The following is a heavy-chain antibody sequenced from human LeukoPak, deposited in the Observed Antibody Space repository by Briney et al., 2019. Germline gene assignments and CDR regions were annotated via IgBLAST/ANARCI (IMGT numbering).Heavy chain of an antibody. D-gene: IGHD6-13*01. CDR1: GFTFSSYG. CDR3: AKEMSIAAAGIDY. CDR2: IWYDGSNK. Sequence: PGGSLRLSCAASGFTFSSYGMHWVRQAPGKGLEWVAVIWYDGSNKYYADSVKGRFTISRDNSKNTLYLQMNSLRAEDTAVYYCAKEMSIAAAGIDYWGQGTLATVSS. V-gene: IGHV3-33*06. J-gene: IGHJ4*02.